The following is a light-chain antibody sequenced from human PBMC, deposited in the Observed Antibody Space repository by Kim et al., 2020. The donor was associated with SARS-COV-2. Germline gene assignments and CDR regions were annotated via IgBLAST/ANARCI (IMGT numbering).Light chain of an antibody. CDR2: EGT. V-gene: IGLV3-1*01. J-gene: IGLJ2*01. Sequence: SYELTQPPSVSVSPGQTASITCSGDKLGDKYACWYQQKPGQPPVLVIYEGTERPSGIPERFSGSKSGTTATLTISGTQAIDEADYYCQAWDSRTVIFGGGTQLTV. CDR3: QAWDSRTVI. CDR1: KLGDKY.